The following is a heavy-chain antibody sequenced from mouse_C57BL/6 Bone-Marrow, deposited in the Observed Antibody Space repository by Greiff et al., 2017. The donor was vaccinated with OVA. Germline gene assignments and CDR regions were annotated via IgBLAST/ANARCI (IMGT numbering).Heavy chain of an antibody. CDR3: ARRGVRYWDFDV. CDR1: GYTFTGYW. D-gene: IGHD6-1*01. J-gene: IGHJ1*03. Sequence: QVQLQQPGTELVKPGASVKLSCKASGYTFTGYWMHWVKQRPGQGLEWIGNINPSTGGTTYNEKFNSKATLTVDKSSSTAYMQLSSLTSEDSAVYYCARRGVRYWDFDVWGTGTTVTVSS. V-gene: IGHV1-53*01. CDR2: INPSTGGT.